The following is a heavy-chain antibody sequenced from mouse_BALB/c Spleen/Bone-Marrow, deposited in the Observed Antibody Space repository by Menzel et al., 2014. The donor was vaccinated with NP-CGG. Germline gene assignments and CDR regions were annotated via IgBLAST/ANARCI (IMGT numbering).Heavy chain of an antibody. CDR2: INPSNGGT. J-gene: IGHJ3*01. CDR1: GYTFTSYY. V-gene: IGHV1S81*02. CDR3: TREGTFFAY. Sequence: QVQLQQPGAELVKPGASVKLSCKSSGYTFTSYYMYWVKQRPGQGLEWIGGINPSNGGTNFNEKFKSKATLTVDKSSSTAYMQPRSLTSEDSAVYYCTREGTFFAYWGQGTLVTVSA. D-gene: IGHD3-3*01.